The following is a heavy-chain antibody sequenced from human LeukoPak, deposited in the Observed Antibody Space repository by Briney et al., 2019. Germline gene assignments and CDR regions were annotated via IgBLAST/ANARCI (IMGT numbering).Heavy chain of an antibody. CDR2: INHSGST. J-gene: IGHJ5*02. V-gene: IGHV4-34*01. D-gene: IGHD1-26*01. CDR1: GGSFSGYY. Sequence: SETLSLTCAVYGGSFSGYYWSWIRQPPGKGLEWIGEINHSGSTNYNPSLKSRVTISVDTSKNQFSLKLSSVTAADTAVYYCAREWELLPLLHAWGQGTMVTVSS. CDR3: AREWELLPLLHA.